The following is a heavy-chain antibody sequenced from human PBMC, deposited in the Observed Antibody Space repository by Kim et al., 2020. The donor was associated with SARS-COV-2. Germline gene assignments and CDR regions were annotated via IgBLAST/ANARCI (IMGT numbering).Heavy chain of an antibody. CDR2: ISSSSSYT. J-gene: IGHJ6*02. D-gene: IGHD2-15*01. Sequence: GGSLRLSCAASGFTFSDYYMSWIRQAPGKGLEWVSYISSSSSYTNYADSVKGRFTISRDNAKNSLYLQMNSLRAEDTAVYYCARDISCGGGSCYSVYYYGIDVWGQGTTVTVSS. CDR3: ARDISCGGGSCYSVYYYGIDV. V-gene: IGHV3-11*05. CDR1: GFTFSDYY.